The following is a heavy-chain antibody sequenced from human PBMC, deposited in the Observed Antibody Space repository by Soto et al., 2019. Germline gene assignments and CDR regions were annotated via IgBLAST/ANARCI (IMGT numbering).Heavy chain of an antibody. J-gene: IGHJ4*02. D-gene: IGHD2-15*01. V-gene: IGHV3-13*01. CDR2: IGTASDT. CDR1: GFTFSSYD. CDR3: ARDEDPDTLDY. Sequence: PGGALRLSCAASGFTFSSYDMHWGRQATGKSLEWVSAIGTASDTYYPGSVKGRFTISRENAKNSLYLQMNSLRAEDTAVYYCARDEDPDTLDYWGQGTLVTVSS.